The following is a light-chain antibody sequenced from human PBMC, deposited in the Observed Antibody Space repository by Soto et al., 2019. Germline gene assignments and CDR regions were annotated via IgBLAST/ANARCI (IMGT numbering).Light chain of an antibody. V-gene: IGKV3D-20*01. CDR2: EAS. J-gene: IGKJ5*01. CDR3: QQYGSSPIT. Sequence: EIVLTQSPAILSLSPGEGATLSCGASQSVRSRYLAWYQQKPGLAPRLLIYEASSRATGIPDRFSGSGSGTDFTLSISRLEPEDFAAYYCQQYGSSPITFGQGTRLEIK. CDR1: QSVRSRY.